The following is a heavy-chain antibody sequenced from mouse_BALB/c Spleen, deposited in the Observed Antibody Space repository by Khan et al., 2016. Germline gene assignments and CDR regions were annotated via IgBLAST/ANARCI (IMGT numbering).Heavy chain of an antibody. J-gene: IGHJ3*01. V-gene: IGHV9-3*02. D-gene: IGHD2-4*01. CDR1: GYSFTNYG. Sequence: QIQLVQSGPELKKPGETVKISYKASGYSFTNYGMNWVKQAPGKGLKWMGWIDTNTGEPTYAEEFKGRFAFSLETSAITAYLQINNLKNDDTATXFCASWWYDYAWFAYWCQVTLVTVSA. CDR3: ASWWYDYAWFAY. CDR2: IDTNTGEP.